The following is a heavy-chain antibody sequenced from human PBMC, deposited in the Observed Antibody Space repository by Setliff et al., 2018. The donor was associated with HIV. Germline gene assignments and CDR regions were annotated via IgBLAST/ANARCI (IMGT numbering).Heavy chain of an antibody. J-gene: IGHJ4*02. V-gene: IGHV4-39*01. CDR3: ARQMPIPGIAITPVDY. CDR2: VYYTWNT. CDR1: GGSISRRDYC. Sequence: SETLSLTCTVSGGSISRRDYCWGWIRQPPGKGLEWIGSVYYTWNTYYNPSLKSRLTISVDTSKSQFSLTLTSVTAADTAVYYCARQMPIPGIAITPVDYWGQGALVTVSS. D-gene: IGHD5-12*01.